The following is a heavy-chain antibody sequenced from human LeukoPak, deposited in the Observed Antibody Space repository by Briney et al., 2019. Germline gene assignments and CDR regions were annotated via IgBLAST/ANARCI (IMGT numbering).Heavy chain of an antibody. J-gene: IGHJ4*02. Sequence: PGASVKVSCKTSGYSFSIYGIRWLRQAPGQGLERVGWVSPNNGNTHYAQRVQGRVSMTADTPTGTASMELRSLRSDDTAVYYCARSPGRYSGYNWYFDYWGQGTLVTVSS. CDR3: ARSPGRYSGYNWYFDY. V-gene: IGHV1-18*04. CDR1: GYSFSIYG. D-gene: IGHD5-12*01. CDR2: VSPNNGNT.